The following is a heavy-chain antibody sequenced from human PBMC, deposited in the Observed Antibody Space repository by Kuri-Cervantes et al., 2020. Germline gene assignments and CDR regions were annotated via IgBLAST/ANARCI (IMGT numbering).Heavy chain of an antibody. D-gene: IGHD5-12*01. CDR1: GGSFSGYY. J-gene: IGHJ4*02. V-gene: IGHV4-34*01. CDR2: INHSEST. Sequence: SETLSLTCAVYGGSFSGYYWSWIRQPPGKGLEWIGEINHSESTNYNPSLKSRVTISADTSKNQFSLKLSSVTAADTAVYYCATRGYSGYVDGFDNWGQGTLVTVSS. CDR3: ATRGYSGYVDGFDN.